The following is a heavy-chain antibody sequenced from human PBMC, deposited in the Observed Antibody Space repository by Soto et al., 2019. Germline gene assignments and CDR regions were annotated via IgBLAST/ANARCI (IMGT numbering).Heavy chain of an antibody. CDR3: AEDVPVGERDYYYGMDV. Sequence: QVQLVESGGGVVQPGRSLRLSCAASGFTFSSYGMHWVRQAPGKGLEWVAVISYDGSNKYYADSVKGRFTISRDNSKNTLYLQMNSLRTEDTAVYYCAEDVPVGERDYYYGMDVWGQGTTVTLSS. CDR2: ISYDGSNK. V-gene: IGHV3-30*18. J-gene: IGHJ6*02. D-gene: IGHD1-26*01. CDR1: GFTFSSYG.